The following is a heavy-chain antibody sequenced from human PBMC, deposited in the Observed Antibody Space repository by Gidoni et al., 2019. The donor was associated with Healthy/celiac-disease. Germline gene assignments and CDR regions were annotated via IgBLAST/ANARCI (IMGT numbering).Heavy chain of an antibody. CDR2: IIPIFGTS. CDR3: ARVERAHYSYGYYYYGMDV. J-gene: IGHJ6*02. D-gene: IGHD5-18*01. V-gene: IGHV1-69*01. CDR1: GGTFSSYA. Sequence: QVQLVQSGAEVKKPGSSGKVSCKASGGTFSSYALSWVRQAPGQGLEWMGGIIPIFGTSNYAPQFQGRVTITAAESTSTAYMELSSLRSEDTAVYYCARVERAHYSYGYYYYGMDVWGQGTTVTVSS.